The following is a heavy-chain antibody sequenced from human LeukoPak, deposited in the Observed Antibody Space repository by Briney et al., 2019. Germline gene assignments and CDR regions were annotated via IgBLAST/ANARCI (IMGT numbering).Heavy chain of an antibody. Sequence: PSETLSLTCTVSGGSISSYYWSWIRQPPGEGLEWIGYIYYSGSTNYNPSLKSRVTISVDTSKNQFSLKLSSVTAADTAVYYCARVTLSGYSDYWGQGTLVTVSS. CDR1: GGSISSYY. J-gene: IGHJ4*02. D-gene: IGHD3-22*01. CDR3: ARVTLSGYSDY. CDR2: IYYSGST. V-gene: IGHV4-59*08.